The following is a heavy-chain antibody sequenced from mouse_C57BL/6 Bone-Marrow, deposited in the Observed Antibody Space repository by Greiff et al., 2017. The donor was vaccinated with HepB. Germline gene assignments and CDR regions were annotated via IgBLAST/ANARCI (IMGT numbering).Heavy chain of an antibody. J-gene: IGHJ4*01. CDR1: GYTFTSYW. CDR3: ARWGITTVVEEMDY. CDR2: IYPGSGST. Sequence: QVQLQQPGAELVKPGASVKMSCKASGYTFTSYWITWVKQRPGQGLEWIGDIYPGSGSTNYNEKFKSKATLTVDTSSSTAYMQLSSLTSEDSAVYYCARWGITTVVEEMDYWGQGTSVTVSS. D-gene: IGHD1-1*01. V-gene: IGHV1-55*01.